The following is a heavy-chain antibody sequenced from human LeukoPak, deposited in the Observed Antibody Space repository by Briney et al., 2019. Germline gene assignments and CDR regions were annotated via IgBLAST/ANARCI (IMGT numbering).Heavy chain of an antibody. J-gene: IGHJ3*02. V-gene: IGHV3-48*01. CDR2: ISTGSSPI. CDR3: ARDLGGREDAFDI. Sequence: PGGSLRLSCAASGFTFSNYRMNWVRQAPGKGLEWVSYISTGSSPIYYADSVKGRFTISRDNAKDSLYLQMNSLRAEDTAVYYCARDLGGREDAFDIWGQGTMVTVSS. D-gene: IGHD3-16*01. CDR1: GFTFSNYR.